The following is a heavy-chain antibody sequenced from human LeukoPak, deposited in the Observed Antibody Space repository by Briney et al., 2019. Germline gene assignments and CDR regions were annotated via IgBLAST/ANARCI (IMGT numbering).Heavy chain of an antibody. CDR1: GYTLTELS. D-gene: IGHD3-10*01. J-gene: IGHJ4*02. V-gene: IGHV1-24*01. CDR2: FDPEDGET. CDR3: ARALWFGELFLFDY. Sequence: ASVKVSCKVSGYTLTELSMHWVRQAPGKGLEWMGGFDPEDGETIYAQKFQGRVTMTEDTSTDTAYMELSSLRSEDTAVYYCARALWFGELFLFDYWGQGTLVTVSS.